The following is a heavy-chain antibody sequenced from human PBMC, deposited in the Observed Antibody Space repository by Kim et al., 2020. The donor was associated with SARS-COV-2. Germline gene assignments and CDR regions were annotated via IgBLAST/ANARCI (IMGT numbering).Heavy chain of an antibody. CDR3: ARVPSAFGEFDY. Sequence: ASVKVSCKASGYTFTSYDINWVRQATGQGLEWMGWMNPNSGNTGHAQKFQGRVTMTRNTSISTAYMELSSLRSEDTAVYYCARVPSAFGEFDYWGQGTLVTVSS. CDR1: GYTFTSYD. CDR2: MNPNSGNT. V-gene: IGHV1-8*01. D-gene: IGHD3-10*01. J-gene: IGHJ4*02.